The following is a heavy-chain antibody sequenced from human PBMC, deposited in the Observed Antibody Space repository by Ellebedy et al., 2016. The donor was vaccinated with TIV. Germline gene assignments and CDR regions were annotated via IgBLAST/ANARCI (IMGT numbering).Heavy chain of an antibody. Sequence: PSETLSLTCTVSGGSISSYYWSWIRQPPGKGLEWIGYIYYSGSTNYNPSLKSRVTISVDTSKDRFSLKLSSVTAADTAVYYCAGLTWIAAAGTGWFDPWGLGTLVTVSS. CDR2: IYYSGST. V-gene: IGHV4-59*08. J-gene: IGHJ5*02. CDR3: AGLTWIAAAGTGWFDP. CDR1: GGSISSYY. D-gene: IGHD6-13*01.